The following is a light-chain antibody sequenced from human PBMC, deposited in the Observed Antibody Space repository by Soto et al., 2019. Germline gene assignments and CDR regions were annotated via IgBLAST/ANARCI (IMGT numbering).Light chain of an antibody. CDR3: QQRSNWQLT. Sequence: EIVLTQSPATLSLSPGERATLSCRASQSVSSYLAWYQQKPGQAPRLLIYDASNRATGIPDRFSGSGSGTDFTLTISSLEPEDCAVYYCQQRSNWQLTFGGGTKVEIK. V-gene: IGKV3-11*01. CDR1: QSVSSY. J-gene: IGKJ4*01. CDR2: DAS.